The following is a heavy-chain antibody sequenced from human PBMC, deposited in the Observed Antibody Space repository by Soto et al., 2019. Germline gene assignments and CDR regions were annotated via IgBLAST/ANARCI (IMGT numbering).Heavy chain of an antibody. CDR2: INHSGST. J-gene: IGHJ6*02. CDR1: GGSFSGYY. Sequence: SETLSLTCAVYGGSFSGYYWSWIRQPPGKGLEWIGEINHSGSTNYNPSLKSRVTISVDTSKNQFSLKLSSVTAADTAVYYCARGRGMVRGVIMVRKIDYYYYYGMDVWGQGTTVTVSS. D-gene: IGHD3-10*01. V-gene: IGHV4-34*01. CDR3: ARGRGMVRGVIMVRKIDYYYYYGMDV.